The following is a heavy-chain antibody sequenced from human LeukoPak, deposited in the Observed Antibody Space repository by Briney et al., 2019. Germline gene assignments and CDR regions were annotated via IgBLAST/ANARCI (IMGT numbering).Heavy chain of an antibody. CDR2: INPNSGGT. J-gene: IGHJ4*02. CDR1: GYTFTGYY. CDR3: ARDLTIVGVAEKY. Sequence: GASVKVSCKASGYTFTGYYMHWVRQAPGQGLEWMGWINPNSGGTNYAQNSQGRVTMTRDTSISTAYMELSRLRSDDTAVYYCARDLTIVGVAEKYWGQGTPVTVSS. D-gene: IGHD3-3*01. V-gene: IGHV1-2*02.